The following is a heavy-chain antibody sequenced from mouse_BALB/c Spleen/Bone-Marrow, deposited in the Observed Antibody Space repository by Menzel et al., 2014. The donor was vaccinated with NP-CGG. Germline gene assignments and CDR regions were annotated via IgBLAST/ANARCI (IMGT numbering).Heavy chain of an antibody. J-gene: IGHJ2*01. D-gene: IGHD2-3*01. V-gene: IGHV5-9-3*01. CDR1: GFTFSNYA. CDR2: ISSVGSYA. Sequence: EVKVEESGGGLVKPGGSLKLPCAASGFTFSNYAMSWVRQTPEKRLEWVSIISSVGSYAYYPDSVKGRFTISRDNAKTILYLQMSSLRSEDTAMYYCARQDGFDYWGQGTTLTVSS. CDR3: ARQDGFDY.